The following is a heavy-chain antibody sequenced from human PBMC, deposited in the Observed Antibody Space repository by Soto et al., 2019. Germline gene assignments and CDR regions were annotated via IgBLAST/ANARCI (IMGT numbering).Heavy chain of an antibody. D-gene: IGHD6-25*01. J-gene: IGHJ4*02. Sequence: SGTLSLTCTVSGCSISSGDYYWSWIRQPPGKGLEWIGYIYYSGSTYYNPSLKSRVTISVDTSKNQFSLKLSSVTAADTAVYYCARDSGYPGFDYWGQGTLVTVSS. V-gene: IGHV4-30-4*01. CDR1: GCSISSGDYY. CDR3: ARDSGYPGFDY. CDR2: IYYSGST.